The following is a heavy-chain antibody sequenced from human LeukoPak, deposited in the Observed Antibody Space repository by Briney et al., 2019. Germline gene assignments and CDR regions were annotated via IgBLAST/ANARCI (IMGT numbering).Heavy chain of an antibody. D-gene: IGHD4-17*01. CDR1: GFTFSDYY. Sequence: GGSLRLSCAASGFTFSDYYMSWIRQAPGKGLEWVSYISSSGSTIYYADSVKGRFTISRDNAKNSLYLQTNSLRAEDTAVYYCARVWEFVNILDYGDYVDYWGQGTLVTVSS. CDR3: ARVWEFVNILDYGDYVDY. CDR2: ISSSGSTI. V-gene: IGHV3-11*04. J-gene: IGHJ4*02.